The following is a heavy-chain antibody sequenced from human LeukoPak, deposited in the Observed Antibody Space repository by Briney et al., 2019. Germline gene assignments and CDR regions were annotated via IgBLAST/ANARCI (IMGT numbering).Heavy chain of an antibody. V-gene: IGHV1-18*01. Sequence: GASVKVSCKASGYTFTSYGISWVRQAPGQGLEWMGWISAYNGNTNYAQKLQGRVTMTTDTSTTTAYMELRSLRSDDTAVYYCARALTAYRWDGYNPGAFDIWGQGTMVTVSS. CDR3: ARALTAYRWDGYNPGAFDI. CDR1: GYTFTSYG. CDR2: ISAYNGNT. D-gene: IGHD5-24*01. J-gene: IGHJ3*02.